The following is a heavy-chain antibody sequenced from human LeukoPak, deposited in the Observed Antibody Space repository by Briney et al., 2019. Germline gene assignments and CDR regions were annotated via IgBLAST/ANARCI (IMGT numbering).Heavy chain of an antibody. D-gene: IGHD3-22*01. J-gene: IGHJ4*02. V-gene: IGHV3-7*01. CDR3: ARDGDVSGYSD. CDR1: GFTLSSYW. CDR2: IKQDGSEK. Sequence: GGSLRLSCAASGFTLSSYWMSWVRQAPGKGLEWVANIKQDGSEKYYVDSVKGRFAISRDNAKNSLYLQMNSLRAEDTAVYYCARDGDVSGYSDWGQGTMVTVSS.